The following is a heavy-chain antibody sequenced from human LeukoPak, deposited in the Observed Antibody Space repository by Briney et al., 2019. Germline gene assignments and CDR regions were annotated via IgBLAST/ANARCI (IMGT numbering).Heavy chain of an antibody. CDR1: GGTFSSYA. V-gene: IGHV1-69*04. Sequence: SVKVSCKASGGTFSSYAISWVRQAPGQGLEWMGRIIPILGIANYAQKFQGRVTITADKSTSTAYMELSSLRSEDTAVYYCARGEAMVMGLFDYWGQGTLVTVSS. D-gene: IGHD5-18*01. CDR3: ARGEAMVMGLFDY. CDR2: IIPILGIA. J-gene: IGHJ4*02.